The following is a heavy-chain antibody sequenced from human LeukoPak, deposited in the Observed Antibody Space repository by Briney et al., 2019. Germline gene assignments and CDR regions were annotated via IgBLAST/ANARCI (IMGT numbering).Heavy chain of an antibody. J-gene: IGHJ5*02. Sequence: ASVKVSCKASGYTFTSYDINWVRQATGQGLEWMGWMNPNSGNTGYAQKFQGRVTITRNTSISTAHMELSSLRSEDTAVYYCARGPRAYYDFWSGGDWFDPWGQGTLVTVSS. CDR2: MNPNSGNT. V-gene: IGHV1-8*03. CDR3: ARGPRAYYDFWSGGDWFDP. CDR1: GYTFTSYD. D-gene: IGHD3-3*01.